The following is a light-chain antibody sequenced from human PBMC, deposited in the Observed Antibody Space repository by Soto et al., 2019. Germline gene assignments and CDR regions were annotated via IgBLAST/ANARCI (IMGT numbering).Light chain of an antibody. J-gene: IGLJ1*01. CDR3: AAWDDSLSRYV. CDR2: RNN. CDR1: SSNIGSNY. V-gene: IGLV1-47*01. Sequence: QSVLTQPPSASGTPGQRVTISCSGSSSNIGSNYVYWYQQLPGTAPKLLIYRNNQRPSGVPDRFSGSRSGTSASLAISVLRSEDEADDYCAAWDDSLSRYVFGTGTKLTVL.